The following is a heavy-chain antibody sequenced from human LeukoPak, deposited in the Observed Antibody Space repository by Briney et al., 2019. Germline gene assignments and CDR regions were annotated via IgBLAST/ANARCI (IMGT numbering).Heavy chain of an antibody. CDR1: GGSFSGYY. V-gene: IGHV4-34*01. D-gene: IGHD2-2*01. CDR2: INHSGST. Sequence: PSETLSLTCAVYGGSFSGYYWSWIRQPPGKGLEWIGEINHSGSTNYNPSLKSRVTISVDTSKNQFSLKLSSVTAADTAVYYCARARKAAMDAFDIWGQGTMVTVSS. CDR3: ARARKAAMDAFDI. J-gene: IGHJ3*02.